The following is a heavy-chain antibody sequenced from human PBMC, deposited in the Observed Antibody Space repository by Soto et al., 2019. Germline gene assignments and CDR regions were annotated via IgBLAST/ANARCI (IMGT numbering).Heavy chain of an antibody. D-gene: IGHD1-26*01. CDR2: IGTAGDT. CDR1: VFTFSSYD. CDR3: ARGIGGSVIPRRELQH. Sequence: GSLRLSCAASVFTFSSYDMHWVRQATGKGLEWVSAIGTAGDTYYPGSVKGRFTISRENAKNSLYLQMNSLRAGDTAVYYCARGIGGSVIPRRELQHWGQGTLVTVSS. V-gene: IGHV3-13*01. J-gene: IGHJ1*01.